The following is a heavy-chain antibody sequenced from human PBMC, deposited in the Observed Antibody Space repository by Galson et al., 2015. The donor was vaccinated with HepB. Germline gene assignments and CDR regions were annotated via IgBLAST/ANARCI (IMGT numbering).Heavy chain of an antibody. CDR2: ISGSTSYI. V-gene: IGHV3-11*05. Sequence: SLRLSCAGSGFSFSDYYMNWIRQAPGKGLEWVSYISGSTSYINYADSVKGRFTISKDNAKNSLYLQLNSLGVEDTAVYYCARGLDIVVASAARHGLDLWGQGTTVTVSS. CDR3: ARGLDIVVASAARHGLDL. D-gene: IGHD2-2*01. CDR1: GFSFSDYY. J-gene: IGHJ6*02.